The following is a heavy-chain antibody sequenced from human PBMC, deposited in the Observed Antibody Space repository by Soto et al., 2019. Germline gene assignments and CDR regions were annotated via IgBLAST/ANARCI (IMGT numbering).Heavy chain of an antibody. CDR3: AKDLPAWLPSPASSRY. J-gene: IGHJ4*02. Sequence: QVQLVESGGGVVQPGRSLRLSCAASGFTFNNYGMHWVRQAPGKGLEWVALISHDGSNKYYAVSVKGRFTISRDNSKNTLYLQMNSLRDEDTAVYYCAKDLPAWLPSPASSRYWGQGTLVTVSS. D-gene: IGHD3-22*01. CDR1: GFTFNNYG. V-gene: IGHV3-30*18. CDR2: ISHDGSNK.